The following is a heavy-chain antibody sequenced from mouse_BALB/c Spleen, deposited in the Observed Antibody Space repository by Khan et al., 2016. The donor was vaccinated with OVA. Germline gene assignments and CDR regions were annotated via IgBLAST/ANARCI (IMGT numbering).Heavy chain of an antibody. CDR3: ARSTYGSFAY. Sequence: EVELVEPGGGLVKPGGSLKLSCAASGSTFSTYALSWVRQTPEKRLEWFATISSDGVYTHSPDNVTGRFTISRDNPENLLYLQMSSLRSEVTAMYYCARSTYGSFAYWGQGTLVTVSA. D-gene: IGHD2-1*01. J-gene: IGHJ3*01. CDR2: ISSDGVYT. CDR1: GSTFSTYA. V-gene: IGHV5-9-3*01.